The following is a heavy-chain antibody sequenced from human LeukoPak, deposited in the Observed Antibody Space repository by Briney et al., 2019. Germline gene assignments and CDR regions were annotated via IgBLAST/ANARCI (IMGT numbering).Heavy chain of an antibody. CDR1: GFTFSSYG. J-gene: IGHJ4*02. Sequence: GGSLRLSCAASGFTFSSYGMHWVRQAPGKGLEWVAFIRCDGSNKYYADSVKGRFTISRDNSKNTLYLQMNSLRAEDTAVYYCAKERHAPAYFDYWGQGTLVTVSS. CDR3: AKERHAPAYFDY. V-gene: IGHV3-30*02. CDR2: IRCDGSNK.